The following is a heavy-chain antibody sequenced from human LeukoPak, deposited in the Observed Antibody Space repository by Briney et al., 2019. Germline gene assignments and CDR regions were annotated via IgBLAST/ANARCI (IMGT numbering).Heavy chain of an antibody. CDR3: AREGGRLLHYCGAECSGNI. CDR1: GGSISSGSYY. J-gene: IGHJ3*02. CDR2: IYTSGST. V-gene: IGHV4-61*02. D-gene: IGHD2-21*01. Sequence: PSETLSLTCTVSGGSISSGSYYWNWIRQPAGKGLEWIGRIYTSGSTNYNPSLKSRVTISLDTSKNQFSLNLRSATAADTAVYFCAREGGRLLHYCGAECSGNIWAQGTMVTVSS.